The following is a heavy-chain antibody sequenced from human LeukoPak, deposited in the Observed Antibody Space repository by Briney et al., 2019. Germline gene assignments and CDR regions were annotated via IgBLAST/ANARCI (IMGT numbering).Heavy chain of an antibody. Sequence: GGSLRLSCAASGFTFRSYAMSWVRQAPGKGLEWVSAISGSGGSTYYADSVKGRFTISRDNPKNTLYQQMNSLRAEDTAVYYCAKERDSRGYFDYWGQGTLVTVSS. D-gene: IGHD3-22*01. V-gene: IGHV3-23*01. CDR1: GFTFRSYA. CDR2: ISGSGGST. J-gene: IGHJ4*02. CDR3: AKERDSRGYFDY.